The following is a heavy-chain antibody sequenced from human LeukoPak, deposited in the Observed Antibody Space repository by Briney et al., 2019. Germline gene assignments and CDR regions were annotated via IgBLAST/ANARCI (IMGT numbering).Heavy chain of an antibody. V-gene: IGHV3-23*01. Sequence: PGASLRLSCAASGFTFSSYAMSWVRQAPGEGLEWVSAISGSGGSTYYADSVKGRFTISRDNSTNTLYLQMTSLSAEDTAVYYCAKGNTDYDFWSGPTYTSFDPWGQGTLVTVSS. CDR2: ISGSGGST. J-gene: IGHJ5*02. D-gene: IGHD3-3*01. CDR1: GFTFSSYA. CDR3: AKGNTDYDFWSGPTYTSFDP.